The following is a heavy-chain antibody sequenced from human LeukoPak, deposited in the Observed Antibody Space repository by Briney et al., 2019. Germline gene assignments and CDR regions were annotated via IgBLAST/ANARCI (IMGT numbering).Heavy chain of an antibody. CDR2: ISYDGSNK. Sequence: PGGSLRLSCAASGFTFSHYGVHWVRQAPGKGLEWVAVISYDGSNKYYADSVKGRFTISRDNSKNTVFLQMNSLRAEDTAVYYCARGSSIIYSSGPYYFDYWGQGTLVTVSS. V-gene: IGHV3-30*03. D-gene: IGHD6-19*01. CDR1: GFTFSHYG. J-gene: IGHJ4*02. CDR3: ARGSSIIYSSGPYYFDY.